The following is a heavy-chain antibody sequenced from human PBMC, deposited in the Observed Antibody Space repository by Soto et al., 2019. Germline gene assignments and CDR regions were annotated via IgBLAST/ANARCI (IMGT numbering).Heavy chain of an antibody. CDR2: IKKDGSEE. CDR3: AGLDTSMVKTPGY. CDR1: GFTFRTYW. Sequence: GESLKISCATSGFTFRTYWMSWVRQAPGKGLEWVACIKKDGSEEYYVDSVRGRFTISRDNAKNSLYLQMNSLRAEDTAVYYCAGLDTSMVKTPGYWGQGTLVTVPQ. J-gene: IGHJ4*02. D-gene: IGHD5-18*01. V-gene: IGHV3-7*01.